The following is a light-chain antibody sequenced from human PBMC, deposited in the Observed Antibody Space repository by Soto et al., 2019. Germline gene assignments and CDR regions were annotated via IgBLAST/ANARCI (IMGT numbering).Light chain of an antibody. V-gene: IGLV1-44*01. CDR1: SSNIGSNT. CDR2: SNN. Sequence: QSGLTQPPSASGTPGQRVTISCSGSSSNIGSNTVNWYQQLPGTAPKLLIYSNNQRPSGVPDRFSGSKSGTSASLAISGLQSEDEADYYCAAWDDSSWVFGGGTKLTVL. J-gene: IGLJ3*02. CDR3: AAWDDSSWV.